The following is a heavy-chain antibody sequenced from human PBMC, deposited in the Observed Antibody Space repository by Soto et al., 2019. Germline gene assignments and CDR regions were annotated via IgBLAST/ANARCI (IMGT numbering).Heavy chain of an antibody. Sequence: QVHLVESGGGVVQPGRSLRLSCVGSGFPFWHYGMHWVRQAPGKGLVWVAVIWSDGNKESYADSVKGRFAISRDNSKDTLYLEMNGLRVEQTAVYFCARARNGGCCPMAVWGPGTTVSVSS. D-gene: IGHD6-19*01. CDR3: ARARNGGCCPMAV. V-gene: IGHV3-33*01. CDR1: GFPFWHYG. J-gene: IGHJ6*02. CDR2: IWSDGNKE.